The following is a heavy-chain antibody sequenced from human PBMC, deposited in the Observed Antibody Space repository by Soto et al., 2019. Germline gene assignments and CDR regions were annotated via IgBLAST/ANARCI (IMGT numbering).Heavy chain of an antibody. CDR2: INHSGST. CDR1: GGSFSGYY. Sequence: SETLSLTCAVYGGSFSGYYWSWIRQPPGKGLEWIGEINHSGSTNYNPSLKSRVTISVDTSKNQFSLKLSSVTAADTAVYYCARGRLSVLRYFDWPSVYFDYWGQGTLVTVSS. CDR3: ARGRLSVLRYFDWPSVYFDY. V-gene: IGHV4-34*01. D-gene: IGHD3-9*01. J-gene: IGHJ4*02.